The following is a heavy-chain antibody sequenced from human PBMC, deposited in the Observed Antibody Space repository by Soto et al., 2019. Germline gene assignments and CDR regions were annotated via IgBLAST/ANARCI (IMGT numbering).Heavy chain of an antibody. Sequence: EVQLVESGGGVLRTGGSLRLSCAASGFTFDDYGMSWARQAPGKGLEWVSGVNWNGGSTGYAESVKGRFTIARDNAKNSLYLQMNSLRDEDTAFYYCVRVASLNVDYWGPGTLVTV. CDR3: VRVASLNVDY. CDR1: GFTFDDYG. D-gene: IGHD1-1*01. V-gene: IGHV3-20*04. CDR2: VNWNGGST. J-gene: IGHJ4*02.